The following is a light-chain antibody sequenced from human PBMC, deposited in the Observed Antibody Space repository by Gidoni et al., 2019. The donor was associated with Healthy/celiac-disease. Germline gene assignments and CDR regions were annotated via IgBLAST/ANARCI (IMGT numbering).Light chain of an antibody. CDR1: QSVSSN. V-gene: IGKV3-15*01. J-gene: IGKJ1*01. Sequence: DIEMTQSPATLSVSPGERATLSCRASQSVSSNLAWYQQKPGQAPRLLIYGASTRATGIPARFSGSGSGTEFTLTISSLQSEDFAIYYCQQYNSWPRTFGQGTKVEIK. CDR2: GAS. CDR3: QQYNSWPRT.